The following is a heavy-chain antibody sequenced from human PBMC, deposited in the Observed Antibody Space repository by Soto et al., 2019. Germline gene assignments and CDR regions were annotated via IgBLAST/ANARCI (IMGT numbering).Heavy chain of an antibody. V-gene: IGHV3-33*01. J-gene: IGHJ4*02. CDR2: IWYDGSNK. CDR3: ARDPHGDGFDY. CDR1: GFTFSSYG. Sequence: QVQLVESGGGVVQPGRSLRLSCAASGFTFSSYGMHWVRQAPGKGLEWVAVIWYDGSNKYYADSVKGRFTISRDNSKNPLYLQMNSLRAEDTAVYYCARDPHGDGFDYWGQGTLVTVSS.